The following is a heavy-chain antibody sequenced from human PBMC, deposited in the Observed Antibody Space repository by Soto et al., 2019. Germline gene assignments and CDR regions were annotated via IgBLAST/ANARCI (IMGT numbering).Heavy chain of an antibody. Sequence: GESLKISCKGSGYNFAGYWIAWVRQMPGKGLELMGIIYPSDSDTRYRPSFQGQVTISADKSISSAYLQWSSMMASDTAMYYCAGGGVSTRTFDYWGQGTPVTVSS. CDR2: IYPSDSDT. CDR1: GYNFAGYW. CDR3: AGGGVSTRTFDY. D-gene: IGHD3-3*01. V-gene: IGHV5-51*01. J-gene: IGHJ4*02.